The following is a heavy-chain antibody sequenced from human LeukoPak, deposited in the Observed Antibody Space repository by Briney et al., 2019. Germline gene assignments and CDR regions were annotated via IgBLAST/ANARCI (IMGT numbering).Heavy chain of an antibody. V-gene: IGHV3-30-3*01. D-gene: IGHD5-12*01. CDR3: ARAPSGYDSIDY. CDR2: ISYDGSNK. Sequence: SCKASGGTFSSYAMHWVRQAPGKGLEWVAVISYDGSNKYYADSVKGRFTTSRDNSKNTLYLQMNSLRAEDTAVYYCARAPSGYDSIDYWGQGTLVTVSS. CDR1: GGTFSSYA. J-gene: IGHJ4*02.